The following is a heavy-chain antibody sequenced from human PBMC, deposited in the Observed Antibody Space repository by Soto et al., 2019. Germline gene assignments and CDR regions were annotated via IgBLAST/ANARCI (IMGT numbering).Heavy chain of an antibody. CDR1: GGSIRSYY. CDR2: IYYSGST. J-gene: IGHJ6*02. D-gene: IGHD3-10*01. CDR3: ATGGGRFNYGMDV. Sequence: PSETLSLTCTVSGGSIRSYYWSWIRQPPGKRLEWIGYIYYSGSTNYNPSLKSRVTISVDTSKNQLSLKLSSVTPADTAVYYCATGGGRFNYGMDVWGQGTTVTVSS. V-gene: IGHV4-59*01.